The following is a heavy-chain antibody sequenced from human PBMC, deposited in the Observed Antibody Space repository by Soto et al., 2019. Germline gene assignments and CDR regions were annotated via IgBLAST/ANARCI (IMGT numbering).Heavy chain of an antibody. CDR2: VYHSGTT. D-gene: IGHD3-16*01. CDR3: GGHGGGGRTGGFDP. J-gene: IGHJ5*01. Sequence: QVQLQESGPGLVKPSGTLSLTCAVSGGSISDNWWSWVRQPPGKGLEWIGEVYHSGTTYYNPSLKGRVTKSPGQAAGQDSPTVDPGTGAGTAGFYCGGHGGGGRTGGFDPWGPGTLVTVSS. CDR1: GGSISDNW. V-gene: IGHV4-4*02.